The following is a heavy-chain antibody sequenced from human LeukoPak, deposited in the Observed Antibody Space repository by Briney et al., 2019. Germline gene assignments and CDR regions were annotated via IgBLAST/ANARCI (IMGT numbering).Heavy chain of an antibody. CDR1: GFTFSSYA. J-gene: IGHJ4*02. Sequence: GGSLRLSCAASGFTFSSYAMHWVRQAPGKGLEWVAVISYDGSNKYYADSVKGRFTISRDNSKNTLYLQMNSLRAEDAAVYYCAKVRWDNSGWYYLDSWGQGTLVTVSS. D-gene: IGHD6-19*01. CDR3: AKVRWDNSGWYYLDS. V-gene: IGHV3-30*04. CDR2: ISYDGSNK.